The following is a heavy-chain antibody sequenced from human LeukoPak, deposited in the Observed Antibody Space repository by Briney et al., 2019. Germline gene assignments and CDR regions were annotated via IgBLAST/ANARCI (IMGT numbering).Heavy chain of an antibody. Sequence: GGSLRLSCAASGFTFSSSAMSWVRQTPGKGLEWVSGISGSGGSTYYAVSVKGRFTISRDNSENTLYLQMNSLRAEDTAVYYCARLGPTVTTPYDYWGQGTLVTVSS. CDR1: GFTFSSSA. J-gene: IGHJ4*02. D-gene: IGHD4-11*01. CDR2: ISGSGGST. CDR3: ARLGPTVTTPYDY. V-gene: IGHV3-23*01.